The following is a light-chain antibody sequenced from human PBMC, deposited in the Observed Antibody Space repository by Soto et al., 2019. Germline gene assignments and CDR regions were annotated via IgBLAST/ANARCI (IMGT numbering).Light chain of an antibody. CDR3: SSYTAITTTRV. CDR2: DVS. CDR1: NSDIGGYNY. Sequence: QSVLTQPASVSGSPGQSITISCTGTNSDIGGYNYVSWYQQHPGKAPQLLIYDVSYRPSGVSNRFSGSKSGDTASLTISGLQAEDEADYYCSSYTAITTTRVFGGGTQLTVL. V-gene: IGLV2-14*03. J-gene: IGLJ3*02.